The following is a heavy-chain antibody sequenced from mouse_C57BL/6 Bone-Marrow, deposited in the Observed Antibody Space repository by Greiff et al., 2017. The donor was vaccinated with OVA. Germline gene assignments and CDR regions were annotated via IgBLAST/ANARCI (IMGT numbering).Heavy chain of an antibody. V-gene: IGHV5-9-1*02. CDR2: ISSGGDYI. CDR1: GFTFSSYA. J-gene: IGHJ2*01. D-gene: IGHD2-4*01. CDR3: TRGAVYYDYDGGFDY. Sequence: EVQVVESGAGLVKPGGSLKLSCAASGFTFSSYAMSWVRQTPEKRLEWVAYISSGGDYIYYADTVKGRFTISRDNARNTLYLQMSSLKSEDTAMYYCTRGAVYYDYDGGFDYWGQGTTLTVSS.